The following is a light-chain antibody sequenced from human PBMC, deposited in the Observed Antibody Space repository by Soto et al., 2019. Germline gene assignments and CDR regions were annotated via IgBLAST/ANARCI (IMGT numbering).Light chain of an antibody. CDR3: LHRFNWPLT. CDR1: QGIRND. V-gene: IGKV1-6*01. CDR2: DAS. J-gene: IGKJ5*01. Sequence: AIQMTQSPSSLSASVGDRVTITCRASQGIRNDLGWYQQKPGKAPKLLIYDASSLQSGVPDRFSGSGSGTDFTLTISSLQPEDFATYYCLHRFNWPLTFGEGTQLEIK.